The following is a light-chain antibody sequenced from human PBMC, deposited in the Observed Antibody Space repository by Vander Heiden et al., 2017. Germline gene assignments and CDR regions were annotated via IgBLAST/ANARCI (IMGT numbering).Light chain of an antibody. Sequence: DIVLTQSPAPLSLSPGERATLSCRASQSVSSYLAWYQQKPGQAPRLLIYDASNRATGIPARFSGSGSGTDFTLTISSLEPEDFAVYYCQQRGNWPRTFGQGTKVEIK. CDR1: QSVSSY. CDR2: DAS. CDR3: QQRGNWPRT. V-gene: IGKV3-11*01. J-gene: IGKJ1*01.